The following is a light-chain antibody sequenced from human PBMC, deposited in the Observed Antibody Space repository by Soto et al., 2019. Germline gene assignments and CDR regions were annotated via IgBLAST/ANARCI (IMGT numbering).Light chain of an antibody. CDR3: SSYTSSSSVI. CDR1: SSDVGAYDY. V-gene: IGLV2-14*01. Sequence: QSVLTQPTSVSGSPGQSIAISCTGTSSDVGAYDYVSWYQQHPGKAPKLMIYDVNYRPSGVSNRFSGSKSGNTASLTISGLQAEDEADYYCSSYTSSSSVIFGGGTKLTVL. CDR2: DVN. J-gene: IGLJ2*01.